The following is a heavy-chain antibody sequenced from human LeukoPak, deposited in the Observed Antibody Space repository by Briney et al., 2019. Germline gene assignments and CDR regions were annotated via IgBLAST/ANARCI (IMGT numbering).Heavy chain of an antibody. D-gene: IGHD1-26*01. CDR3: WGSGSHGSHY. Sequence: PGGSLRLSCAASGFTFSYYAMNWVRQAPGKGLEWVSAISGSGDNTDYADSVKGQFTISRDNSKNTLYLQMNNLRAEDTAVYYCWGSGSHGSHYWGQGTLVTVSS. J-gene: IGHJ4*02. V-gene: IGHV3-23*01. CDR2: ISGSGDNT. CDR1: GFTFSYYA.